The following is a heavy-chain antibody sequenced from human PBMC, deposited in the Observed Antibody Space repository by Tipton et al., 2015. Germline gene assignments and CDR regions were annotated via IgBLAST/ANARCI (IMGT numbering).Heavy chain of an antibody. V-gene: IGHV3-7*05. CDR3: ARVPLLMMVVPGGFDI. J-gene: IGHJ3*02. Sequence: GSLRLSCAVSGFTFSSFYMSWVRQAPGRGLEWVANIKQDGSEKCYVDSVKGRFTISRDNAKNSLFLQMNSLRAADTAVYYCARVPLLMMVVPGGFDIWGQGTMVTVPS. CDR1: GFTFSSFY. D-gene: IGHD3-22*01. CDR2: IKQDGSEK.